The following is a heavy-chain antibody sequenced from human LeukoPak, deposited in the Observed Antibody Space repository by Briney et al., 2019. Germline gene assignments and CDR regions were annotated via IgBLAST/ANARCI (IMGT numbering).Heavy chain of an antibody. CDR1: GGSISSGGYY. J-gene: IGHJ5*02. Sequence: SETLSLTCTVSGGSISSGGYYWSWIRRHPGKGLEWIGYIYYSGSTYYNPSLKSRVTISVDTSKNQFSLKLSSVTAADTAVYYCARVGSSWFPHYNNWFDPWGQGTLVTVSS. CDR2: IYYSGST. D-gene: IGHD6-13*01. CDR3: ARVGSSWFPHYNNWFDP. V-gene: IGHV4-31*03.